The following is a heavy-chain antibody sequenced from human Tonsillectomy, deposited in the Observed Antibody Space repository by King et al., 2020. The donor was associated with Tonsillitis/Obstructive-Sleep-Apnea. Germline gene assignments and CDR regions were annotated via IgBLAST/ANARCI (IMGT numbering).Heavy chain of an antibody. J-gene: IGHJ3*02. CDR1: GGSINSYY. CDR2: IYYSRST. CDR3: ARAYYDILTGYLDDAFDI. D-gene: IGHD3-9*01. Sequence: VQLQESGPGLVKPSETLSLTCTVSGGSINSYYWSWIRQPPGKGLEWIGYIYYSRSTNYNPSLKIRVTISVDTAKNQFSLKLSAGTAADTAVYYCARAYYDILTGYLDDAFDIWGQGTIVTVPS. V-gene: IGHV4-59*08.